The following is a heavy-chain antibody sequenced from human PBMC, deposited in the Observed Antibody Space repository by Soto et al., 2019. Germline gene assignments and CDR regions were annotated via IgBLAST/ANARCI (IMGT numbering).Heavy chain of an antibody. CDR2: IFPGGST. CDR1: GFPFSTYT. V-gene: IGHV3-23*03. CDR3: AKDRQPDGIWTFDL. J-gene: IGHJ4*02. Sequence: GGSLGLSCAASGFPFSTYTMNWVRQAPGKGLEWVAGIFPGGSTYYANSVKGRFTISRDHSQSSVFLQMSSLRDEGTAVYYCAKDRQPDGIWTFDLWGQGTLVTVSS. D-gene: IGHD3-9*01.